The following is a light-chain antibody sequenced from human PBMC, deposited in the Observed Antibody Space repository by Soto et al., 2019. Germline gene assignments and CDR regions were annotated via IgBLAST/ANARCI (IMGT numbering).Light chain of an antibody. CDR1: SSDVGGYNY. CDR2: DVS. Sequence: QSALTQPASVSGSPGQSITLSCTGTSSDVGGYNYVSWYQQHPGKAPKLMIYDVSNRPSGVSNRFSGSKSGNTASLTISGLQVEDEADYYCSSFASSSLVVFGGGTKLTVL. J-gene: IGLJ2*01. V-gene: IGLV2-14*01. CDR3: SSFASSSLVV.